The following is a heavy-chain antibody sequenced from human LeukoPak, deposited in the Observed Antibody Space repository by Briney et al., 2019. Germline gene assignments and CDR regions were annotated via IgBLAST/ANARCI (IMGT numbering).Heavy chain of an antibody. J-gene: IGHJ3*02. CDR2: IYNDGRT. CDR3: ARGLFLSGYLDAFDM. V-gene: IGHV3-53*01. Sequence: GGSLRLPCAASGFIVSNKYMTWVRQAPGKGLEWVALIYNDGRTYYADSVKGRCAISRDNSKNTLYLQVNSLRVEDTAIYYCARGLFLSGYLDAFDMWGQGTVVSVSS. CDR1: GFIVSNKY. D-gene: IGHD3-3*01.